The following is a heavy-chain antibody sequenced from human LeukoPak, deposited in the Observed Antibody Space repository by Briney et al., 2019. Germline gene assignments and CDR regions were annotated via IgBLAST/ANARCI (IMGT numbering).Heavy chain of an antibody. CDR1: GFTFSSYG. CDR3: ARDDSSRWYLDYMDV. Sequence: GGSLRLSCAASGFTFSSYGMHWVRQAPGKGLEWVSFIRYDGSNKYYADSVKGRFTISRDNSKNTLYLQMNSMRAEDTAVYYCARDDSSRWYLDYMDVWGKGPTVTVSS. D-gene: IGHD6-13*01. J-gene: IGHJ6*03. V-gene: IGHV3-30*02. CDR2: IRYDGSNK.